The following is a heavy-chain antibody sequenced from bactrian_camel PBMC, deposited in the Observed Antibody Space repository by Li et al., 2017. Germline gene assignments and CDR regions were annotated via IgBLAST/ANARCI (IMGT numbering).Heavy chain of an antibody. V-gene: IGHV3S53*01. Sequence: QVQLVESGGGSVQAGGSLRLSCAGTGYYGSTYCMAWFRQPPGKEREMVATLDSDGYDSYADSVKGRFIISQDNAKTTAYLQMSSLKPEDTAMYYCAADFSRPCWVGLGNGDYRGQGTQVTVS. D-gene: IGHD5*01. CDR3: AADFSRPCWVGLGNGDY. CDR1: GYYGSTYC. CDR2: LDSDGYD. J-gene: IGHJ4*01.